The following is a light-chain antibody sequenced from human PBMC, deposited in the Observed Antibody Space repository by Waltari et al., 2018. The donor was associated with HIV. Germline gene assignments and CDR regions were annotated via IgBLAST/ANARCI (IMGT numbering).Light chain of an antibody. CDR3: QVWDNSSDHPYV. CDR1: PGITS. J-gene: IGLJ1*01. Sequence: SYVLTQPPSVSVAPGKTARITCGVNPGITSVHWYQLRPGQAPVLLIRYNTDRPSGIPERFAGSNSGNTATLTISRVEAGDEADYYCQVWDNSSDHPYVFGTGTKVTVL. V-gene: IGLV3-21*04. CDR2: YNT.